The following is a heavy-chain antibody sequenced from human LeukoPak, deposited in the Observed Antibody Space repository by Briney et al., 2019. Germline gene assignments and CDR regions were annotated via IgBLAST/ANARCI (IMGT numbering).Heavy chain of an antibody. Sequence: ASVKVSCKASGYTFTSYGISWLRQAPGQGLEWMGWISAYNGNTNYAQKLQGRVTMTTDTSTSTAYMELRSLRSDDTAVYYCARTGYCSGGSCYEDDPWGQGTLVTVSS. CDR3: ARTGYCSGGSCYEDDP. D-gene: IGHD2-15*01. V-gene: IGHV1-18*01. CDR2: ISAYNGNT. J-gene: IGHJ5*02. CDR1: GYTFTSYG.